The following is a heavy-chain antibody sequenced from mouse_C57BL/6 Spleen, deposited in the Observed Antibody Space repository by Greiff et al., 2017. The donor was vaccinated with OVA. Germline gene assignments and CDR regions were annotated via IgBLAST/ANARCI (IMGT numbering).Heavy chain of an antibody. CDR3: ARQLFTTVVPMDY. D-gene: IGHD1-1*01. CDR2: ISNGGGST. J-gene: IGHJ4*01. Sequence: EVQRVESGGGLVQPGGSLKLSCAASGFTFSDYYMYWVRQTPEKRLEWVAYISNGGGSTYYPDTVKGRFTISRDNAKNTLYLQMSRLKSEDTAMYYCARQLFTTVVPMDYWGQGTSVTVSS. CDR1: GFTFSDYY. V-gene: IGHV5-12*01.